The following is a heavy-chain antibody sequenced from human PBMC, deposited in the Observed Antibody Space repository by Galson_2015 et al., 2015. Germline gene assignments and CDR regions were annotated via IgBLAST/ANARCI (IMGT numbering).Heavy chain of an antibody. V-gene: IGHV3-15*01. CDR3: TTGTNTTRWTGSYYYGMDV. J-gene: IGHJ6*02. D-gene: IGHD3-10*01. CDR2: IKSKTDGGTT. Sequence: SLRLSCAASGFTFSNAWMSWVRQAPEEGLEWVGRIKSKTDGGTTDYAAPVKGRFTISRDDSKNTLYLQMNSLKTEDTAVYYCTTGTNTTRWTGSYYYGMDVWGQGTTVTVSS. CDR1: GFTFSNAW.